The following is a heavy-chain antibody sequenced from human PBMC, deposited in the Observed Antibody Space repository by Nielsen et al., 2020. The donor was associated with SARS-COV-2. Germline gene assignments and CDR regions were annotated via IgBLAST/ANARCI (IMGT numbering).Heavy chain of an antibody. CDR3: ATAVGATSSHDAFDI. D-gene: IGHD1-26*01. J-gene: IGHJ3*02. Sequence: SETLSLTCTVSGGSIRSYYWTWIRQPPGKGLEWIGYIYYTGSTNYNPSLKSRVTMSVDTSKNQFSLKLRSVTAAYAAVYFCATAVGATSSHDAFDIWGQGTMVTVSS. V-gene: IGHV4-59*08. CDR1: GGSIRSYY. CDR2: IYYTGST.